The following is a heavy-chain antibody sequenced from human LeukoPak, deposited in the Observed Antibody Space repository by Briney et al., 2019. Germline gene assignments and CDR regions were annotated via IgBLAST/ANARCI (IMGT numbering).Heavy chain of an antibody. D-gene: IGHD4-17*01. CDR1: GFTFSSYA. CDR3: AKDYGDSEGYFDL. V-gene: IGHV3-23*01. J-gene: IGHJ2*01. CDR2: ISGSGGST. Sequence: GSLRLSRAASGFTFSSYAMSWVRQAPGKGLEWVSAISGSGGSTYYADSVKGRFTISRDNSKNTLYLQMNSLRAEDTAVYYCAKDYGDSEGYFDLWGRGTLVTVSS.